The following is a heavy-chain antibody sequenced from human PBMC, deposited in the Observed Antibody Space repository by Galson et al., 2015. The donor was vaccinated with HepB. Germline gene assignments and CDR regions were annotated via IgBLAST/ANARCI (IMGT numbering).Heavy chain of an antibody. D-gene: IGHD1-26*01. J-gene: IGHJ4*02. CDR1: GYTFTSYG. Sequence: SVKVSCKASGYTFTSYGISWARQAPGQGLEWMGWISAYNGNTNYAQKLQGRVTMTTDTSTSTAYMELRSLRSDDTAVYYCARDKWELHPFDYWGQGTLVTVSS. V-gene: IGHV1-18*04. CDR3: ARDKWELHPFDY. CDR2: ISAYNGNT.